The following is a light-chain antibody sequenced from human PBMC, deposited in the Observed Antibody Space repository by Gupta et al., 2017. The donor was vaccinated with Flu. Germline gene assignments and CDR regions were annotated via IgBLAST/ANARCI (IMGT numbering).Light chain of an antibody. V-gene: IGLV1-44*01. Sequence: QSVLTQPPSASGTPGQRVTISCSGSSSNIGSNTVNWYQQLPGTAPKLLIYSNIKRSSGVPDRFSGSKSGTSASLAISGLQSEDGADYYCAAWDDSLKGPVFGGGTKLTVL. CDR1: SSNIGSNT. CDR2: SNI. J-gene: IGLJ3*02. CDR3: AAWDDSLKGPV.